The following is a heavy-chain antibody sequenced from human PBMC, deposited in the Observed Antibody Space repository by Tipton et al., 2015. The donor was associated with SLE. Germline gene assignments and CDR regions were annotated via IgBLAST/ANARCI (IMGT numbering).Heavy chain of an antibody. CDR3: AKDGGQQLVT. Sequence: SLRLSCEASGFIFSSSAMHWVRQAPGKGLEWVAFIRYDGTEKYFADSVKGRFTITRDNSKNTVYLQMNSLRAEDTAVYYCAKDGGQQLVTWGQGTLVNVSS. CDR1: GFIFSSSA. V-gene: IGHV3-30*02. J-gene: IGHJ5*02. CDR2: IRYDGTEK. D-gene: IGHD6-13*01.